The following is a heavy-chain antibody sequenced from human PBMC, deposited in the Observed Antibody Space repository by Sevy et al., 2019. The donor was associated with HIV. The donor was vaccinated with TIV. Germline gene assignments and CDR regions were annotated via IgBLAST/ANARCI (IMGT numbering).Heavy chain of an antibody. CDR3: AKDIFLGYCSSTSCPYYYYYGMDV. CDR1: GFTFSSYA. Sequence: GGSLRLSCAASGFTFSSYAMSWVRQAPGKGLEWVSAISGSGGSTYYADSVKGRFTISRDNSKNTLYLQMNSLRAEDRAVYYCAKDIFLGYCSSTSCPYYYYYGMDVWGQGTTVTVSS. CDR2: ISGSGGST. V-gene: IGHV3-23*01. J-gene: IGHJ6*02. D-gene: IGHD2-2*01.